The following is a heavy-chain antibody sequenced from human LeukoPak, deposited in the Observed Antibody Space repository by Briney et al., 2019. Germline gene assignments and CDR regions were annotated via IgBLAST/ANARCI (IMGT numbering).Heavy chain of an antibody. D-gene: IGHD2-2*01. V-gene: IGHV3-23*01. CDR1: GLTFNNYA. Sequence: HAGGSPRLSCAVSGLTFNNYAMSWVRQAPGKGLEWVSGISGRGASKYYADSVKGRFTISRDNSKNTLYLQMNSLRAEDTAVYYCAKGVVVAPDVTPFDYWGQGTLVTVSS. J-gene: IGHJ4*02. CDR2: ISGRGASK. CDR3: AKGVVVAPDVTPFDY.